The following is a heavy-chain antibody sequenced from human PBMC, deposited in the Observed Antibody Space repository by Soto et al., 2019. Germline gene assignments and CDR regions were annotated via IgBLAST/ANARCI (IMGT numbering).Heavy chain of an antibody. Sequence: PSETLSLTCTVSGGSVSSGSYYWSWIRQPPGKGLEWIGYIYYSGSTNYNPSLKSRVTISVDTSKNQFSLKLSSVTAADTAVYYCARRGRGLTFDYWGQGTLVTVSS. CDR3: ARRGRGLTFDY. CDR1: GGSVSSGSYY. CDR2: IYYSGST. J-gene: IGHJ4*02. D-gene: IGHD3-10*01. V-gene: IGHV4-61*01.